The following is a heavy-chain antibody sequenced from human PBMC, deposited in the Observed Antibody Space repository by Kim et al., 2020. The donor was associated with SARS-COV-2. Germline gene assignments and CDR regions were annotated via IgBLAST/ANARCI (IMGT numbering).Heavy chain of an antibody. J-gene: IGHJ4*02. D-gene: IGHD3-10*01. Sequence: DSVKGRFTISRDNSKNTLYLQMNSLRAEDTAVYYCARMYYYGSGSYPDYWGQGTLVTVSS. V-gene: IGHV3-30*01. CDR3: ARMYYYGSGSYPDY.